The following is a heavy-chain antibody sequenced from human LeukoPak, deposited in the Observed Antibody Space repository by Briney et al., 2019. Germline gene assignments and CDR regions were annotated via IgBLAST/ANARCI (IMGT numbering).Heavy chain of an antibody. J-gene: IGHJ4*02. CDR1: GGSISNSDW. CDR3: AIDSGDHRVVY. Sequence: PSETLSLTCAVSGGSISNSDWWSWVRQPPGKGLEWIGSIYYDGSTHHNPSLKSRVTISADTSRNQYSLRLSSVTAADTAVYYCAIDSGDHRVVYWGQGALVTVSS. D-gene: IGHD1-26*01. CDR2: IYYDGST. V-gene: IGHV4-4*02.